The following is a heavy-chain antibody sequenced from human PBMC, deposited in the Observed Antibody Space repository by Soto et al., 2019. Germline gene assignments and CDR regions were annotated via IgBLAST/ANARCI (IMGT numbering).Heavy chain of an antibody. D-gene: IGHD3-9*01. CDR2: INHSGST. V-gene: IGHV4-34*01. Sequence: QVQLQQWGAGLLKPSETLSLTCAVYGGSFSGYYWSWIRQPPGKGLEWIGEINHSGSTNYNPSLKSRVTISVDTSKNQFSLKLSSVTAADTAVYYCARGVVLRYFDWLFSHWFDPWGQGTLVTVSS. J-gene: IGHJ5*02. CDR3: ARGVVLRYFDWLFSHWFDP. CDR1: GGSFSGYY.